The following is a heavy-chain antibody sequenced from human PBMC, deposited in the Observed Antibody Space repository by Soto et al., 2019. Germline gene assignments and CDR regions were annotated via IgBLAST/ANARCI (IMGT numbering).Heavy chain of an antibody. J-gene: IGHJ4*02. CDR2: ISAYNGNT. CDR1: GYTFTSYG. Sequence: QVQLVQSGAEVKKPGASVKVSCKASGYTFTSYGISWVRQAPGQGLERMGWISAYNGNTNYAQKLQGRVTMTTDTSASIGYMELRSLRSDDPAVYYCARSGVWEPRDYWGQGTLVTVSS. D-gene: IGHD1-26*01. V-gene: IGHV1-18*01. CDR3: ARSGVWEPRDY.